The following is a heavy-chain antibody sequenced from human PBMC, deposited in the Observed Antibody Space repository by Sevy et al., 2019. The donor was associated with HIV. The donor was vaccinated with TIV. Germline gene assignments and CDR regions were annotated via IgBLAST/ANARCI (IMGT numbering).Heavy chain of an antibody. CDR1: GFPFSNYA. V-gene: IGHV3-21*04. D-gene: IGHD2-15*01. Sequence: GGSLRLSCAASGFPFSNYAMSWVRQAPGKGLEWVSSLSGGCSRTYYADSVKGRFIISRDNARNSLYLQMNSLRAEDTAIYYCARRLVESGLPGVGGILGMDVWGRGTTVTVSS. CDR3: ARRLVESGLPGVGGILGMDV. J-gene: IGHJ6*02. CDR2: LSGGCSRT.